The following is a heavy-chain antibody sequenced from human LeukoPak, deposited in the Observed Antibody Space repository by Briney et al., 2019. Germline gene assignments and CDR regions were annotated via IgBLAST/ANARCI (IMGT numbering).Heavy chain of an antibody. CDR3: ARDTAVFPAAIWY. CDR2: IYYSGTT. D-gene: IGHD2-21*02. V-gene: IGHV4-61*01. J-gene: IGHJ4*02. CDR1: GGSVSSGYYY. Sequence: SETLSLTCTVSGGSVSSGYYYWNWIRQSPGKGLEWIGYIYYSGTTNYNPSLKSRVTISVDTSKTQLSLKLTSVTAADTAVYYCARDTAVFPAAIWYWGQGTLVTVSS.